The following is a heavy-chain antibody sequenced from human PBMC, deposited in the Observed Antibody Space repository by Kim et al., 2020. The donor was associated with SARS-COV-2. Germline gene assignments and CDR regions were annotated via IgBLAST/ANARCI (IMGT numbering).Heavy chain of an antibody. V-gene: IGHV1-69*13. J-gene: IGHJ6*03. CDR1: GGTFSSYA. CDR2: IIPIFGTA. D-gene: IGHD6-6*01. CDR3: ARGAGSSSHVSYYYYYMDV. Sequence: SVKVSCKASGGTFSSYANSWVRQAPGQGLEWMGGIIPIFGTANYAQKFQGRVTITADESTSTAYMELSSLRSEDTAVYYCARGAGSSSHVSYYYYYMDVWGKGTTVTVSS.